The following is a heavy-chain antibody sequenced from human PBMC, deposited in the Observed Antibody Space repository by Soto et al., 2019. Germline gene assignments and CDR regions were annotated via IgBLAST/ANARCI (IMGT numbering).Heavy chain of an antibody. CDR2: IWYDGSNK. CDR1: GFTFSSYG. V-gene: IGHV3-33*01. Sequence: GGSLRLSCAASGFTFSSYGMHWVRQAPGKGLEWVAVIWYDGSNKYYADSVKGRFTISRDNSKNTLYLQMNSLRAEDTAVYYCARDRGLAAARYYYYYYMDVWGKGTTVTVSS. CDR3: ARDRGLAAARYYYYYYMDV. J-gene: IGHJ6*03. D-gene: IGHD6-13*01.